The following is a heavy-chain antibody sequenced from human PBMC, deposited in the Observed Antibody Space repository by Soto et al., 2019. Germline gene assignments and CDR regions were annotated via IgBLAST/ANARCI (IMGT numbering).Heavy chain of an antibody. CDR2: IYYTGST. D-gene: IGHD1-1*01. CDR1: GGSISSGGYY. CDR3: ARSLAGNYYYYYMDV. V-gene: IGHV4-31*03. Sequence: QVQLQESGPGLVKPSQTLSLTCTVSGGSISSGGYYWSWIRQHPGKGLEWIGYIYYTGSTYYNPSLRSRVTISVDTSKNQFSLKLSSVTAADTAVYYCARSLAGNYYYYYMDVWGKGTTVTVSS. J-gene: IGHJ6*03.